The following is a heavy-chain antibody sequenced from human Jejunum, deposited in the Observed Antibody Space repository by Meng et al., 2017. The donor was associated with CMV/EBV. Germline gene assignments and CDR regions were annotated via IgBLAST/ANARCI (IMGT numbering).Heavy chain of an antibody. V-gene: IGHV3-23*03. CDR3: AKDTRVGAWGAFDY. D-gene: IGHD1-26*01. J-gene: IGHJ4*02. CDR2: IYSTGGST. CDR1: GFTFRSYA. Sequence: GFTFRSYAMSWVRQAPGKGLEWVSVIYSTGGSTYYSDSVKGRFTISRDNSENTLYLQMNSLRAEDTAVYYCAKDTRVGAWGAFDYWGQGTLVTVSS.